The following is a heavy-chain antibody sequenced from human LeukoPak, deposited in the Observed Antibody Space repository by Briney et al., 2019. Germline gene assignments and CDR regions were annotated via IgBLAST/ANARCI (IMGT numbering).Heavy chain of an antibody. D-gene: IGHD1-26*01. CDR2: ARNKANSHTT. Sequence: GGSLRLSCAASGFTFSDHYMDWVRQAPGKGLEWVGRARNKANSHTTEYAASVKGRFTVSRDDSKNLLYLQMYSLKTDDTAVYYCTRGPTGSYLNFDYWGQGTLVTVSS. J-gene: IGHJ4*02. CDR1: GFTFSDHY. CDR3: TRGPTGSYLNFDY. V-gene: IGHV3-72*01.